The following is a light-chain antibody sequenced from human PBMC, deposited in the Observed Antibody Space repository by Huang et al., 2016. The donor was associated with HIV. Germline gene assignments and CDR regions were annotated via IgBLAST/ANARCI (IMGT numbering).Light chain of an antibody. CDR2: GAS. Sequence: IVLTQSPGTLAVSPGERAALSGRASQSISRSHLVWYQQKPGQAPRLLIYGASSRATGIPDRFSGSGSGRDFTLTISRLEPEDFAVYFCQQYHSSPVTFGQGTRLEIK. V-gene: IGKV3-20*01. J-gene: IGKJ5*01. CDR1: QSISRSH. CDR3: QQYHSSPVT.